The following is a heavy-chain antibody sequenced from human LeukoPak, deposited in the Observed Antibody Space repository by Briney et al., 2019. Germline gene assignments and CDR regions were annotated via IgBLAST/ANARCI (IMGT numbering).Heavy chain of an antibody. CDR1: GFTFSSYA. CDR2: ISGSGGST. V-gene: IGHV3-23*01. Sequence: PGGSLRLSCAASGFTFSSYAMSWVRQAPGKGLEWVSAISGSGGSTYYADSVKGRFTISRDNSKNTLYLQMNSLRAEDTAVYYCARVSDSSGYYYGLPYWGQGTLVTVSS. J-gene: IGHJ4*02. D-gene: IGHD3-22*01. CDR3: ARVSDSSGYYYGLPY.